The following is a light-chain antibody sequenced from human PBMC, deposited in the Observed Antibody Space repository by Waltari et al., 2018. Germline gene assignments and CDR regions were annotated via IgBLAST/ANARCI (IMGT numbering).Light chain of an antibody. J-gene: IGKJ1*01. Sequence: DIVMTQSPDSLAVSLGERATITCKSSQSVFHTNNKNHLAWYQQKPGQPPKLLIYWASTRESGVPDRFSGSGSGTDFTLAISSLQPEDFATYYCQQYNTYPRTFGQGTKVEIK. V-gene: IGKV4-1*01. CDR1: QSVFHTNNKNH. CDR2: WAS. CDR3: QQYNTYPRT.